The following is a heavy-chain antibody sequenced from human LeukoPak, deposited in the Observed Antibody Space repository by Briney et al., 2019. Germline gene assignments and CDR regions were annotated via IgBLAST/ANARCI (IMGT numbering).Heavy chain of an antibody. V-gene: IGHV3-23*01. D-gene: IGHD6-13*01. CDR1: RFTFSSYA. CDR3: VKDSPETAAGDY. Sequence: GGSLRLSCAASRFTFSSYAMSWVRQAPGKGLEWVSAISGSGGSTYYADSVKGRFTISRDNSKNTLYLQMSSLRAEDTAVYYCVKDSPETAAGDYWGQGTLVTVSS. J-gene: IGHJ4*02. CDR2: ISGSGGST.